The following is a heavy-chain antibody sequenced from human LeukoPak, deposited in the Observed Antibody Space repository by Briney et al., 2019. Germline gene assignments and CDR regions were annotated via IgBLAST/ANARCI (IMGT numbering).Heavy chain of an antibody. CDR3: ARGGYGSGIWFVLFY. J-gene: IGHJ4*02. CDR2: IHYSGST. Sequence: SETLSLTCTVSGGSISSYYWSWIRQPPGKGLEWVGYIHYSGSTNYNPSLKSRVTISVDTSKNQFSLKLSSVTAADTAVYYCARGGYGSGIWFVLFYWGQGTLVTVSS. V-gene: IGHV4-59*01. D-gene: IGHD3-10*01. CDR1: GGSISSYY.